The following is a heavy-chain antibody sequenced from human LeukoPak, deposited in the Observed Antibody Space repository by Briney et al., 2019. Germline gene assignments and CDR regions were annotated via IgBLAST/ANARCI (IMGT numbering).Heavy chain of an antibody. V-gene: IGHV3-21*01. CDR2: ISSSSSYI. D-gene: IGHD2-15*01. Sequence: GGSLRLSCAASGFTFGSYSMNWVRQAPGKGLEWVSSISSSSSYIYHADSVKGRFTISRDNAKNSLYLQMNSLRAEDTAVYYCARDPGYCSGGSCYLFDYWGQGTLVTVSS. CDR1: GFTFGSYS. J-gene: IGHJ4*02. CDR3: ARDPGYCSGGSCYLFDY.